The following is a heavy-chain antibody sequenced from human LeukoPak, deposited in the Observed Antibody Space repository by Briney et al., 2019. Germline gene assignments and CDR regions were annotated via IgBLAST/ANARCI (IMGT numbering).Heavy chain of an antibody. Sequence: SETLSLTCTVSGGSISSSSYYWGWIRQPPGRGLEWIVSIYYSGSTYYNPSLKSRVTISVDTSKNQFSLKLSSVTAADTAVYYCATHTRVVVTAPLFDYWGQGTLVTVSS. CDR1: GGSISSSSYY. V-gene: IGHV4-39*01. CDR3: ATHTRVVVTAPLFDY. D-gene: IGHD2-21*02. J-gene: IGHJ4*02. CDR2: IYYSGST.